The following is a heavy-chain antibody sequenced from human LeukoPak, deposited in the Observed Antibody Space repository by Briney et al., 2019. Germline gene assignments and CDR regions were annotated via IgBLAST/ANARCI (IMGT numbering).Heavy chain of an antibody. V-gene: IGHV1-46*03. CDR2: INPSGGST. CDR3: ARAPKIRSTYYDFWSGIDY. D-gene: IGHD3-3*01. J-gene: IGHJ4*02. CDR1: GYTFTSYY. Sequence: ASVKVSCKASGYTFTSYYMHWVRQAPGQGLEWMGIINPSGGSTSYAQKFQGRVTMTRDTSTSTVYMELSSLRSEDTAVYYCARAPKIRSTYYDFWSGIDYWGQGTLVTVSS.